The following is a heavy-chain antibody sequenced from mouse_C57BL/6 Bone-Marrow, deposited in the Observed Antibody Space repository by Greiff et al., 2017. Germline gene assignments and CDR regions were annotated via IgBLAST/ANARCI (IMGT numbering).Heavy chain of an antibody. CDR3: TTPFITTVLFDY. CDR2: IDPENGDT. V-gene: IGHV14-4*01. D-gene: IGHD1-1*01. J-gene: IGHJ2*01. CDR1: GFNIKDDY. Sequence: EVKLQESGAELVRPGASVKLSCTASGFNIKDDYMHWVKQRPEQGLEWIGWIDPENGDTEYASKFQGKATITADTSSNTAYLQLSSLTSEDTAVYYCTTPFITTVLFDYWGQGTTLTVSS.